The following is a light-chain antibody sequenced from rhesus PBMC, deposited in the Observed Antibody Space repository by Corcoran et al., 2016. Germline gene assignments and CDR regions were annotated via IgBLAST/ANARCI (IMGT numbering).Light chain of an antibody. CDR1: QSFSSS. V-gene: IGKV1-46*01. J-gene: IGKJ1*01. Sequence: DIQMTQSPSSLSASVGDTVTITCRASQSFSSSLAWYQQKPGKAPKLLIYSASSLKSGVPSRFSGRKSGTDFTLTISSLQPEDIASYYCQQYYSYPWTFGQGTKVEIK. CDR3: QQYYSYPWT. CDR2: SAS.